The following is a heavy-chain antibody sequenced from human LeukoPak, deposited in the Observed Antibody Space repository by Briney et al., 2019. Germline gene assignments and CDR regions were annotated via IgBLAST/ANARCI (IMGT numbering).Heavy chain of an antibody. CDR1: GFTFSSYA. J-gene: IGHJ5*02. Sequence: GASLRLSCAASGFTFSSYAMSWVRQAPGKGLEWVSAISGSGGSTYYADSVKGRFTISRDNSKNTLYLQMNSLRAEDTAVYYCAKTTLVRRWFDPWGQGTLVTVSS. CDR2: ISGSGGST. V-gene: IGHV3-23*01. D-gene: IGHD6-13*01. CDR3: AKTTLVRRWFDP.